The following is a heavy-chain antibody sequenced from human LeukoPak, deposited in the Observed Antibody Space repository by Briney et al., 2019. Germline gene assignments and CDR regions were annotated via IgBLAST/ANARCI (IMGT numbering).Heavy chain of an antibody. CDR2: IKEDGSEK. Sequence: GGSLRLSCAASGFTFTRYWMTWVRQAPGTGLELVANIKEDGSEKYYVDSVKGRFTISRDNAKNSLYLQMNSLRAEDTAVYYCVYGGSYYVAWGQGTLVTVSS. J-gene: IGHJ5*02. CDR3: VYGGSYYVA. V-gene: IGHV3-7*01. CDR1: GFTFTRYW. D-gene: IGHD1-26*01.